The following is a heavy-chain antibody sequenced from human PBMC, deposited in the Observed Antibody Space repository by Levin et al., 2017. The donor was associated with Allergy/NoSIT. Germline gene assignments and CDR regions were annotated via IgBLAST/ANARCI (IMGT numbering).Heavy chain of an antibody. D-gene: IGHD1-1*01. V-gene: IGHV4-30-4*01. CDR2: IYYSGST. Sequence: PSETLSLTCTVSGGSISSGDYYWSWIRQPPGKGLEWIGYIYYSGSTYYNPSLKSRVTISVDTSKNQFSLKLSSVTAADTAVYYCARDQAARYTWDYWGQGTLVTVSS. J-gene: IGHJ4*02. CDR1: GGSISSGDYY. CDR3: ARDQAARYTWDY.